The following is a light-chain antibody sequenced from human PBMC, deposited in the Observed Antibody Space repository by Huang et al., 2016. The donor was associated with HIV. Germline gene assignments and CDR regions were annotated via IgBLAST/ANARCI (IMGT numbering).Light chain of an antibody. CDR2: GAS. CDR3: QQYDIWPPLT. Sequence: IMMTQSPTTLSVSPGDRATLSCRASHSIGSKLAWYQHKPGQPPRLLMYGASARATGIPSRFSGAGSGTEFTLTIRSVKSEDFALYYCQQYDIWPPLTFGGGTKVEIK. J-gene: IGKJ4*01. CDR1: HSIGSK. V-gene: IGKV3-15*01.